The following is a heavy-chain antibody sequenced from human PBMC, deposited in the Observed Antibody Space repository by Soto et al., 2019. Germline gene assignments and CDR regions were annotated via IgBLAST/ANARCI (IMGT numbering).Heavy chain of an antibody. V-gene: IGHV3-11*01. J-gene: IGHJ5*02. D-gene: IGHD3-16*01. Sequence: QVQLVESGGGLVKPGGSLRLSCAASGIVFSDFMSWVRQAPGKGLEWLSYISGSGRTIYSADSVKGRFTISRDNATNSLYLQMNNARTEDTAVYYCATLPFPWGWFDPWGQGTLVTVSS. CDR2: ISGSGRTI. CDR1: GIVFSDF. CDR3: ATLPFPWGWFDP.